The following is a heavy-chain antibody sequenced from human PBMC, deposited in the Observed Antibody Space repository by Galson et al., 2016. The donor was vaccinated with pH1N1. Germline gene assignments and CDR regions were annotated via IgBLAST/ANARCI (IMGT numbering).Heavy chain of an antibody. CDR2: ISAYNGNT. Sequence: SVKVSCKASGYMFSKYGISWVRQVPGQGLEWMGWISAYNGNTNYAERFQDRVTMTRDTSTSTAYMELKSLRSDDTAVYYCATYRRGTGDRRWFDPWGHGTLVIVSS. CDR3: ATYRRGTGDRRWFDP. V-gene: IGHV1-18*01. J-gene: IGHJ5*02. CDR1: GYMFSKYG. D-gene: IGHD7-27*01.